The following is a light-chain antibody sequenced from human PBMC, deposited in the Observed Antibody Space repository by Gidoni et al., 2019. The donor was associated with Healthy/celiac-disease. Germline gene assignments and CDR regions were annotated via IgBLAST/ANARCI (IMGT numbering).Light chain of an antibody. CDR1: QSISSY. V-gene: IGKV1-39*01. CDR3: QHSYRTPRT. J-gene: IGKJ1*01. Sequence: IQMTQSPSSLSASVGDRVTITCRASQSISSYLNWYQQKPGKAPKLLIYAASSLQSGVPSRFSGSGSGTDFTLTISSLQPEYFATYYCQHSYRTPRTFGQGTKVEIK. CDR2: AAS.